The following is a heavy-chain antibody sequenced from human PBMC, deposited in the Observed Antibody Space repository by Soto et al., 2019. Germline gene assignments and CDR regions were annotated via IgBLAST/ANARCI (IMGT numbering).Heavy chain of an antibody. Sequence: ASVKVSCKASGYTFTGYYMHWVRQAPGQGLEWMGWINPNSGGTNYAQKFQGWVTMTRDTSISTAYMELSRLRSDDTAVYYFARGRGYSYDADAFDIWGQGTMVTVSS. D-gene: IGHD5-18*01. J-gene: IGHJ3*02. CDR1: GYTFTGYY. V-gene: IGHV1-2*04. CDR3: ARGRGYSYDADAFDI. CDR2: INPNSGGT.